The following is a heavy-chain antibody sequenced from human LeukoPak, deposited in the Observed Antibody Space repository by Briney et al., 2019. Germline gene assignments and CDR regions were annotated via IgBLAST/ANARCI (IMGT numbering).Heavy chain of an antibody. CDR3: AEEFNRGLPDY. CDR1: GFTFSTYG. J-gene: IGHJ4*02. V-gene: IGHV3-30*18. Sequence: GGSLRLSCAASGFTFSTYGMHWVRQAPGKGPEWVAVISYDGSNEYYADSVKGRFTISRDNSKNTLYLQMSSLRAEDTAVYYCAEEFNRGLPDYWGQGTLVTVPS. CDR2: ISYDGSNE. D-gene: IGHD2-21*02.